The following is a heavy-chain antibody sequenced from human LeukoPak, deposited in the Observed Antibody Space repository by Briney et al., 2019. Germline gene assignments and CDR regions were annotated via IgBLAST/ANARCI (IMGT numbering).Heavy chain of an antibody. Sequence: GGSLRLSCVASGFTFSSYAMSWVRQAPGKGLEWVSAISGSGGSTYYADSVKGRFTISRDNSKNTLYLQMNSLRVEDTALYYCARVRSVGGNPHAFNIWGQGTMVTVSS. J-gene: IGHJ3*02. CDR1: GFTFSSYA. CDR2: ISGSGGST. CDR3: ARVRSVGGNPHAFNI. D-gene: IGHD4-23*01. V-gene: IGHV3-23*01.